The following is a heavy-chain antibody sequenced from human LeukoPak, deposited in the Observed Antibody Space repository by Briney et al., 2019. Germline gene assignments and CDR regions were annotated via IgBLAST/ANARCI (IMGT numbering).Heavy chain of an antibody. CDR3: ARDMYYYDSSGLFDY. V-gene: IGHV3-74*01. Sequence: GGSLRLSCAASGFTFSSYWMHWVRQAPGKGLVWVSRINSEGSSTSYADSVKGRFTISRDNAKNTLYLQMNSLRAEDTAVYYCARDMYYYDSSGLFDYWGQGTLVTVSS. CDR1: GFTFSSYW. CDR2: INSEGSST. D-gene: IGHD3-22*01. J-gene: IGHJ4*02.